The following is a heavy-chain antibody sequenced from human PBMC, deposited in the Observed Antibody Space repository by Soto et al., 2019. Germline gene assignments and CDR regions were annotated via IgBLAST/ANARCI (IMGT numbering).Heavy chain of an antibody. CDR2: ISGSGGIT. CDR1: GFTFCRHA. J-gene: IGHJ4*02. V-gene: IGHV3-23*01. Sequence: GGSMRLSCAASGFTFCRHAMSWVRQAPGRGLEWVSGISGSGGITYNADSVKGRLTISRDNSKNTVYLQMNSLRAEDTAVYYCAKNLGSCSGGSCYIDYWGQGTLVTVSS. D-gene: IGHD2-15*01. CDR3: AKNLGSCSGGSCYIDY.